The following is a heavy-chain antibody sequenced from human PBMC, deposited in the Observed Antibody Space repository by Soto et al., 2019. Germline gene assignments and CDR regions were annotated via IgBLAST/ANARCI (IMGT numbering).Heavy chain of an antibody. J-gene: IGHJ5*02. V-gene: IGHV2-5*02. CDR1: GFSLSTSGVG. D-gene: IGHD3-3*01. Sequence: QITLKESGPTLVKPTQTLTLTCTFSGFSLSTSGVGVGWIRQPPGKALEWLALIYWDDDKRYSPSLKSRLTTTKDTSKNQVVLTMTNMDPVDTATYYCAHSFHVLRFVDWFDPWGQGTLVTVSS. CDR3: AHSFHVLRFVDWFDP. CDR2: IYWDDDK.